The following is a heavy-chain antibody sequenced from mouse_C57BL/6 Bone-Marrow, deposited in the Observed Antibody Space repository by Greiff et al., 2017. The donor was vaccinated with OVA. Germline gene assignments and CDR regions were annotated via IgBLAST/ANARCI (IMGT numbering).Heavy chain of an antibody. V-gene: IGHV14-4*01. J-gene: IGHJ3*01. D-gene: IGHD1-1*02. CDR2: IDPENGDT. CDR3: TTRGWDWFAY. Sequence: EVQLQQSGAELVRPGASVKLSCTASGFNIKDDYMHWVKQRPEQGLEWIGWIDPENGDTEYASKFQGKATITADTSSNTAYLQLSSLTSEDTAVYYCTTRGWDWFAYWGQGTLVTVSA. CDR1: GFNIKDDY.